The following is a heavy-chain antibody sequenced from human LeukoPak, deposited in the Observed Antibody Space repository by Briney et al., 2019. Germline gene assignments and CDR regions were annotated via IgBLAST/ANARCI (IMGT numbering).Heavy chain of an antibody. CDR3: VRDGGYTGGWTYGAGDY. V-gene: IGHV3-30*04. Sequence: GGSLRLSCAASGFTLSAYVMHWVRQAPGKGLECVAVISNDGNEKYYADSVKGRFSISRDNSKNTLYLQMNSLRAEDTAVYYCVRDGGYTGGWTYGAGDYWGQGNLVTVSS. CDR1: GFTLSAYV. J-gene: IGHJ4*01. D-gene: IGHD2-8*02. CDR2: ISNDGNEK.